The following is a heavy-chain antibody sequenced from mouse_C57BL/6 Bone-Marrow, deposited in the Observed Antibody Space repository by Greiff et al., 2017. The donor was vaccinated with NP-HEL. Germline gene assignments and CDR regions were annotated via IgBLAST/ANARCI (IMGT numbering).Heavy chain of an antibody. CDR2: IDPETGGT. V-gene: IGHV1-15*01. J-gene: IGHJ4*01. Sequence: VQLQQSGAELVRPGASVTLSCKASGYTFTDYEMHWVKQTPVHGLEWIGAIDPETGGTAYNQKFKGKAILTADKSSSTAYMELRSLTSEDSAVYYCTTLITTVVALYYYAMDYWGQGTSVTVSS. D-gene: IGHD1-1*01. CDR3: TTLITTVVALYYYAMDY. CDR1: GYTFTDYE.